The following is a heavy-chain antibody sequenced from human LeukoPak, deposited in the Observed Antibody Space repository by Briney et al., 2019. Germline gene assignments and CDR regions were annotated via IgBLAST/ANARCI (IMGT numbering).Heavy chain of an antibody. CDR2: INPNSGAA. CDR1: GYTLTDYY. J-gene: IGHJ4*02. V-gene: IGHV1-2*02. CDR3: ARGNFMVRDFDY. D-gene: IGHD3-10*01. Sequence: ASVKVSCKASGYTLTDYYIHWVRQAPGRGPEWMGWINPNSGAAKYAQKFQGRVTMTRDTSISTAYMELSRLRSDDTAVYYCARGNFMVRDFDYWGQGTLVTVSS.